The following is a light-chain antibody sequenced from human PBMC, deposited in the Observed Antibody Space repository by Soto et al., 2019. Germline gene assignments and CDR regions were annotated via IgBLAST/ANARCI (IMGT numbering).Light chain of an antibody. CDR2: EVS. Sequence: SVLTQPASVSGSPGQSITISCTGTSSDVGGYDYVSWYQLHPGKAPKLMVFEVSNRPSGVSYRFSGSKSGNTASLTISGLQSEDGADYFCSSYSISTAYLFGTGTKVTVL. CDR3: SSYSISTAYL. CDR1: SSDVGGYDY. J-gene: IGLJ1*01. V-gene: IGLV2-14*01.